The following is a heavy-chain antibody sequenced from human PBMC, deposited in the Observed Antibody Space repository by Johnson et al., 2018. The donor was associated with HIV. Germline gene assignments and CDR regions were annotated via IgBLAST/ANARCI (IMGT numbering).Heavy chain of an antibody. V-gene: IGHV3-30*04. CDR1: GFTFSSYA. CDR3: ARDSDITIFGVVIPLSAFDI. J-gene: IGHJ3*02. Sequence: VQVVESGGGVVQPGRSLRLSCAASGFTFSSYAMHWVRQAPGKGLEWVAVISYDGSNKYYADSVKGRFTISRDNSKNTLYLQMNSLRAEDTAVYYCARDSDITIFGVVIPLSAFDIWGQGTMVTVSA. D-gene: IGHD3-3*01. CDR2: ISYDGSNK.